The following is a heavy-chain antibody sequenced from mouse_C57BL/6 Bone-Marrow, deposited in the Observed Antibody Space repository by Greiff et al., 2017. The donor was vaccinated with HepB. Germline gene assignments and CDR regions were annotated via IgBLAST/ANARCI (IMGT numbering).Heavy chain of an antibody. J-gene: IGHJ4*01. CDR2: ISSGSSTI. CDR3: ARKDPTVVAPYAMDY. Sequence: EVQVVESGGGLVKPGGSLKLSCAASGFTFSDYGMHWVRQAPEKWLEWVAYISSGSSTIYYADTVKGRFTISRDNAKNTLFLQMTSLRSEDTAMYYCARKDPTVVAPYAMDYWGQGTSVTISS. CDR1: GFTFSDYG. V-gene: IGHV5-17*01. D-gene: IGHD1-1*01.